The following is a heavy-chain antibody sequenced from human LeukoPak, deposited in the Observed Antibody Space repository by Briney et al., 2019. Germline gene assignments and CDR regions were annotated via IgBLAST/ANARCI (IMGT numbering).Heavy chain of an antibody. Sequence: SETLSLTCTVSGGFISSYYWSWIRQPPGKGLEWIGYIYYSGSTNYNPSLKSRVTISVDTSKNQFSLKLSSVTAADTAVYYCARLNWDYYYYYMDVWGKGTTVTVSS. CDR1: GGFISSYY. D-gene: IGHD3-16*01. CDR3: ARLNWDYYYYYMDV. V-gene: IGHV4-59*01. CDR2: IYYSGST. J-gene: IGHJ6*03.